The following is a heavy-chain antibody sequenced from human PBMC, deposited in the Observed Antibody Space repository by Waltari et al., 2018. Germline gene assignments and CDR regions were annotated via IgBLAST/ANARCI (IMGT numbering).Heavy chain of an antibody. Sequence: EVQLVESGGGLLHPGGSMRLSCAVSGFTFSTYRMAWVRQAPGKGLEWVSGISSGGGPPYYADSVKGRFTISRDDSKNTLFLQMDSLRAEDTAIYYCAKDIVAAIWAFDHWGQGALVTVSS. CDR3: AKDIVAAIWAFDH. D-gene: IGHD5-12*01. CDR2: ISSGGGPP. J-gene: IGHJ4*02. CDR1: GFTFSTYR. V-gene: IGHV3-23*03.